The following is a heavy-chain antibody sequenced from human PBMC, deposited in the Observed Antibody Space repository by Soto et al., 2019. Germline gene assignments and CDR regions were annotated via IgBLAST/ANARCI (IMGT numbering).Heavy chain of an antibody. V-gene: IGHV3-15*07. CDR3: ATAAGYWGPAPFDF. CDR2: IRSQSDGGTR. CDR1: GLTFSDAW. Sequence: EVQLVESGGGLVQPGGSLRLSCVASGLTFSDAWMNWLRQVPGKGPEWVARIRSQSDGGTRDYTAPVSGRFTISRDDSKSTLYLQMNSLKADDTAFYYCATAAGYWGPAPFDFWGQGTLVTVSS. J-gene: IGHJ4*02. D-gene: IGHD7-27*01.